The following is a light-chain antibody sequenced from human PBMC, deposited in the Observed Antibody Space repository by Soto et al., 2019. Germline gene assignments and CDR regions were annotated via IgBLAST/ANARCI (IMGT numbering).Light chain of an antibody. J-gene: IGLJ1*01. CDR2: TNN. CDR1: SSNIGSNT. Sequence: QSVLTQPPSASGTPGQRVTISCSGSSSNIGSNTVNWYQQLPGTAPKLLIYTNNQRPSGVPDRFSGSKSGTSASLAISGLQSEDEADYCCAAWDDSLNGFYVFGTGTKVTVL. V-gene: IGLV1-44*01. CDR3: AAWDDSLNGFYV.